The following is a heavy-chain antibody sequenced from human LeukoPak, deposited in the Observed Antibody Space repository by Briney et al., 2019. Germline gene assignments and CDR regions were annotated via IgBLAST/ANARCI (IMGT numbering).Heavy chain of an antibody. V-gene: IGHV4-30-4*01. CDR3: ARAAKTTDTKYYYYYYGMDV. CDR1: GDSISSGDYY. Sequence: SETLSLTCTVSGDSISSGDYYWSWIRQPPGKGLEWIGYIYCSGSTYYNPSLKSRVTISVDTSKNQFSLRLSSVTAADTAVYYCARAAKTTDTKYYYYYYGMDVWGQGTTVTVSS. D-gene: IGHD1-14*01. CDR2: IYCSGST. J-gene: IGHJ6*02.